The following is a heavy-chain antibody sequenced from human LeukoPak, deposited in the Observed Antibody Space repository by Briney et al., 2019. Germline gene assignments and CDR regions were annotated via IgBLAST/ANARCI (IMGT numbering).Heavy chain of an antibody. V-gene: IGHV3-23*01. CDR2: ISGSGGSI. CDR1: GFSISNCA. J-gene: IGHJ4*02. D-gene: IGHD2-2*02. CDR3: AKGPYCSSSSCYTIGSFDF. Sequence: GGSLRLSCAASGFSISNCAMTWVRQAPGKGLEWVSSISGSGGSIYYADSVRGRFTISRDNSKNTLYLQMNSLRAEDTALYYCAKGPYCSSSSCYTIGSFDFWGQGTLVTVSS.